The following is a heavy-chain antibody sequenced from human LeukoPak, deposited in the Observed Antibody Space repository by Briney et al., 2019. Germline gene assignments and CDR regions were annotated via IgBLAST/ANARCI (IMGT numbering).Heavy chain of an antibody. CDR2: IYSGGST. CDR1: GFTVSSNY. CDR3: ARARFLEWLLYRYDYYMDV. J-gene: IGHJ6*03. V-gene: IGHV3-53*01. D-gene: IGHD3-3*01. Sequence: GGSLRLSCAASGFTVSSNYMSWVRQAPGKGLEWVSVIYSGGSTYYADSVKGRFTISRDNSKNTLYLQMNSLRAEDTAVYYCARARFLEWLLYRYDYYMDVWGKGTTVTVSS.